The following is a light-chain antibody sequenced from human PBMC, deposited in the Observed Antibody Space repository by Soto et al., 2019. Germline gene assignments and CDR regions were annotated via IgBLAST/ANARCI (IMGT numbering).Light chain of an antibody. CDR1: QSVSSSS. V-gene: IGKV3-20*01. CDR2: GAS. Sequence: EIVLTQSPGTLSLSPGERATLSCRASQSVSSSSLAWYQQKPGQAPRLLIYGASSRATGIPDRFSGSGSGTDFSLTISRLEPEDFAVYYCQQYDNLQSTLGQGTKVDIK. J-gene: IGKJ1*01. CDR3: QQYDNLQST.